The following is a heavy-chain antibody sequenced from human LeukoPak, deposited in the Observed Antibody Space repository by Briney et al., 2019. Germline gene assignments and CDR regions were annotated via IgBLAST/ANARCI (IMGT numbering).Heavy chain of an antibody. D-gene: IGHD5-12*01. CDR2: INPDGSTT. V-gene: IGHV3-74*01. CDR1: GFTFSNYW. Sequence: PGGSLRLSCAASGFTFSNYWMHWVRQDPGKGLVWVSFINPDGSTTNYADSVKGRFTISRDNSKNTLYLQMNSLRREDTAVYYCARWSVATATDYWGQGTLVTVSS. J-gene: IGHJ4*02. CDR3: ARWSVATATDY.